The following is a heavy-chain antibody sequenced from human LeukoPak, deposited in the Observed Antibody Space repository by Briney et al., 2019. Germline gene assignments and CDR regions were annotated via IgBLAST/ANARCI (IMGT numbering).Heavy chain of an antibody. CDR3: ARDDTVTTKAFDY. CDR1: GGSFSGYY. D-gene: IGHD4-17*01. J-gene: IGHJ4*02. CDR2: INHSGST. Sequence: SETLSLTCAVYGGSFSGYYWSWIRQPPGKGLEWIGEINHSGSTNYNPSLKSRVTISVDTSKNQFSLKLSSVTAAETAVYYCARDDTVTTKAFDYWGQGTLVTVSS. V-gene: IGHV4-34*01.